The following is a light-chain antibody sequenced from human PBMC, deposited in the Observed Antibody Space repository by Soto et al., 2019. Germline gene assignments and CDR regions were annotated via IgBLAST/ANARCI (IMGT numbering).Light chain of an antibody. CDR3: QQSYSTLWT. CDR1: QSISSY. CDR2: AAS. V-gene: IGKV1-39*01. Sequence: DIQMTQSPSSLSACVGDRVTITCRASQSISSYLNWYQQKPGKAPKLLIYAASSLQSGVPSRFSGSGSGTDFTLTISSLQPEDFATYYCQQSYSTLWTFGQGTKVDIK. J-gene: IGKJ1*01.